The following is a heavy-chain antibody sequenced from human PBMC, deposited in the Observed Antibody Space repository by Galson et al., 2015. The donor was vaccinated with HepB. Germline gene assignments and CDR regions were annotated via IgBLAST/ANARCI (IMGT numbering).Heavy chain of an antibody. CDR2: ISYDGSNK. CDR3: AKAGRGDYDSSGYYPGY. V-gene: IGHV3-30*18. J-gene: IGHJ4*02. D-gene: IGHD3-22*01. Sequence: SLRLSCAASGLTFRSYGMHWVRQAPGKGLEWVAVISYDGSNKYYADSVKGRFTISRDNSKNTLYLQMSSLRPEDTAVYYCAKAGRGDYDSSGYYPGYWGQGTLVTVYS. CDR1: GLTFRSYG.